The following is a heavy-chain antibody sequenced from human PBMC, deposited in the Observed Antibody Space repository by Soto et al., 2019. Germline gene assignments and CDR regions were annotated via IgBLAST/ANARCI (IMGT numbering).Heavy chain of an antibody. CDR3: ARGYRPSGYSSSWVFVY. D-gene: IGHD6-13*01. CDR1: GGSINSGGYY. J-gene: IGHJ4*02. CDR2: IFYSGST. V-gene: IGHV4-31*03. Sequence: QVQLQESGPGLVQPSQTLSLICTVSGGSINSGGYYWNWIRQHPRTGLEWIGSIFYSGSTYYNPFVRSRVTISADTSDIQFSLTLTSVTAADTAVYFCARGYRPSGYSSSWVFVYWGQGTLVDVSS.